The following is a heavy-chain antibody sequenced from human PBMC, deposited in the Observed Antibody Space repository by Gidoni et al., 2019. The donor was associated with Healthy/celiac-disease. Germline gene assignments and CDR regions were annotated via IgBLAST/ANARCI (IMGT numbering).Heavy chain of an antibody. CDR2: ISGSGGST. Sequence: EVQLLESGGGLVQPGGSLRLSCAASGFTFSSYAMSWVRQAPGKGLEWVSAISGSGGSTYYADSVKGRFTISRDNSKNTLYLQMNSLRAEDTAVYYCAKGRIVVVPAAILYFQHWGQGTLVTVSS. CDR3: AKGRIVVVPAAILYFQH. CDR1: GFTFSSYA. J-gene: IGHJ1*01. D-gene: IGHD2-2*02. V-gene: IGHV3-23*01.